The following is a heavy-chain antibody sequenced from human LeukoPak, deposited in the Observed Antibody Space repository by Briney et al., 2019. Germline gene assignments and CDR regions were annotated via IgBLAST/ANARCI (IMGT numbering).Heavy chain of an antibody. Sequence: ASVKVSCKASDYTFTSYGISWVRQAPGQGLEWMGWISAYNGNTNYAQKLQGRVTMTTDTSTSTAYMELRSLRSDDTAVYYCARGMGITIFGVVIIQAFDYWGQGTLVTVSS. CDR3: ARGMGITIFGVVIIQAFDY. D-gene: IGHD3-3*01. CDR2: ISAYNGNT. J-gene: IGHJ4*02. V-gene: IGHV1-18*01. CDR1: DYTFTSYG.